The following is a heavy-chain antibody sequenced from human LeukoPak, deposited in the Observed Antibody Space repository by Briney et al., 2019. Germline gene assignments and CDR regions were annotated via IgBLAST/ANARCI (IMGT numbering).Heavy chain of an antibody. D-gene: IGHD6-19*01. Sequence: SETLSLTCTVSGVSIFSSYWTWVQQPPGKGLEWIGYVHYSGSTNYNPSLKSRVTISVDTSKNQFSLKLSSVTAADTAVYYCARDSSGSIDYWGQGTLVTVSS. CDR2: VHYSGST. J-gene: IGHJ4*02. V-gene: IGHV4-59*12. CDR3: ARDSSGSIDY. CDR1: GVSIFSSY.